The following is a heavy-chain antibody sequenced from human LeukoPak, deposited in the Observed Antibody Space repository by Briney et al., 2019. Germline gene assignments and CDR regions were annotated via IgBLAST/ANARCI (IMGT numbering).Heavy chain of an antibody. Sequence: ASVKVSCKDSGGTFTSYAISWVRQAPGQGIEWMGGIIPIFGTANYAQKFQGRVTITADESTSTAYMELSSLRSEDTAVYYCARVGSGSYGRVYWGQGTLVTVSS. CDR3: ARVGSGSYGRVY. J-gene: IGHJ4*02. V-gene: IGHV1-69*01. CDR1: GGTFTSYA. CDR2: IIPIFGTA. D-gene: IGHD1-26*01.